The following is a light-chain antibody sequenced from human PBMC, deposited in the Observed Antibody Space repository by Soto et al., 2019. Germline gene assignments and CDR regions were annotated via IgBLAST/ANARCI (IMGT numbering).Light chain of an antibody. Sequence: EIVLTQSPGTLSLSPGERATLSCRASQTIRSNYLAWYQQKPGQAPRLLIFDASSRATGIPDRFSGSASGTDFPLTITRLDPEDFAVYYCQQYGNSLTFGGGTKVEIK. J-gene: IGKJ4*01. CDR1: QTIRSNY. V-gene: IGKV3-20*01. CDR2: DAS. CDR3: QQYGNSLT.